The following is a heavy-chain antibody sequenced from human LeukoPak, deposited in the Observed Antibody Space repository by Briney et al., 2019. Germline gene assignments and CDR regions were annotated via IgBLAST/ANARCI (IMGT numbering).Heavy chain of an antibody. CDR1: GYTFTSYG. D-gene: IGHD6-13*01. J-gene: IGHJ4*02. CDR2: ISAYNGNT. Sequence: ASVKVSCKASGYTFTSYGISWVRQAPGQGLEWMGWISAYNGNTNYARKLQGRVTMTTDTSTSTAYMELRSLRSDDTAVYYCARVGSSSWYGFVKTSFDYWGQGTLVTVSS. CDR3: ARVGSSSWYGFVKTSFDY. V-gene: IGHV1-18*01.